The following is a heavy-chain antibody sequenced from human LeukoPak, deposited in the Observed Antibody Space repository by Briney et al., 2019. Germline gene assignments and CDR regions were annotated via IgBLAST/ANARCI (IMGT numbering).Heavy chain of an antibody. V-gene: IGHV4-4*07. CDR2: IYSTGST. CDR1: GGSISSYY. Sequence: SETLSLTCTVSGGSISSYYWSWIRQPAGKGLEWIRRIYSTGSTNYNPSLKSRVTMSVDTSKNQFSLRLRSVTAADTAVYYCARQIASAGTAGFDFRGQGALVTVSS. J-gene: IGHJ4*02. D-gene: IGHD6-13*01. CDR3: ARQIASAGTAGFDF.